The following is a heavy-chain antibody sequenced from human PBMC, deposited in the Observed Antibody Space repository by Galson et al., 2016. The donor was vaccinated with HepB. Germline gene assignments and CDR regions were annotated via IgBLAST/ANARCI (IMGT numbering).Heavy chain of an antibody. CDR3: AREPVRLDDLLTGPPKNPDY. J-gene: IGHJ4*02. Sequence: SLRLSCAASGFRFSTYAMSWVRQAPGKGLEWVSGISGSGDTTFADSVKGRFTISRDNSKTTLYLQMNSLRVEDPAVYYCAREPVRLDDLLTGPPKNPDYWGQGTQVTFSS. D-gene: IGHD3-9*01. V-gene: IGHV3-23*01. CDR2: ISGSGDT. CDR1: GFRFSTYA.